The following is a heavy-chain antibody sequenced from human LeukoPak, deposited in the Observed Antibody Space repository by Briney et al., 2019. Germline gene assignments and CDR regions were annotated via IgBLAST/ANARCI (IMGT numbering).Heavy chain of an antibody. CDR2: TYYRSKWYN. CDR3: ARDFGTTGWHTFDY. Sequence: SQTLSLTCVVSGDSVCSKNGAWNWIRQSPSRGLEWLVRTYYRSKWYNDYAESMEGRMTISQDTSKNQYSLHLNSVTPDDTAVYYCARDFGTTGWHTFDYWGQGTLVTVSS. J-gene: IGHJ4*02. D-gene: IGHD6-19*01. CDR1: GDSVCSKNGA. V-gene: IGHV6-1*01.